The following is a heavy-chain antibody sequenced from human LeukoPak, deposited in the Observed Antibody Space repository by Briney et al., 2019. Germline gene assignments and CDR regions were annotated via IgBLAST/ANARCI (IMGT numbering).Heavy chain of an antibody. V-gene: IGHV3-23*01. D-gene: IGHD6-13*01. Sequence: GGSLRLSCAASGFTFSNSAMSWAPPAPGKGLEWVSGISASGGRAYYADSVKGRFTISRDNSKNTLFLQMNTLRAEDTALYYCAKDRTSSPAGDWGQGTLVTVSS. J-gene: IGHJ4*02. CDR2: ISASGGRA. CDR1: GFTFSNSA. CDR3: AKDRTSSPAGD.